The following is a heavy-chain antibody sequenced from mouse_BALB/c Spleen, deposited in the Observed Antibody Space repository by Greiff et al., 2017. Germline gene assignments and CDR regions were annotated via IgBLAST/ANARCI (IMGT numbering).Heavy chain of an antibody. Sequence: EVKLVESGGGLVQPGGSLRLSCATSGFTFSDFYMEWVRQPPGKRLGWIAASRNKANDYTTEYSASVKGRFIVSRDTSQSILYLQMNALRAEDTAIYYCARDTMISAMDYWGQGTSVTVSS. V-gene: IGHV7-1*02. D-gene: IGHD2-4*01. CDR3: ARDTMISAMDY. CDR1: GFTFSDFY. J-gene: IGHJ4*01. CDR2: SRNKANDYTT.